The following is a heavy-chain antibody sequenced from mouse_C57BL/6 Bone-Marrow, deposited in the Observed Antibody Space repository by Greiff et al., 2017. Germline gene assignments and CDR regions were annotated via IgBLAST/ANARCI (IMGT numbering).Heavy chain of an antibody. V-gene: IGHV1-50*01. CDR2: IDPSDSYT. D-gene: IGHD2-2*01. J-gene: IGHJ1*03. CDR1: GYTFTSYW. Sequence: VQLQQPGAELVKPGASVKLSCKASGYTFTSYWMQWVKQRPGQGLEWIGEIDPSDSYTNSNQKFKGKATLTVDTSSSTAYMQLSSLTSEDSAVYYCARGDYGYDGPCWYFDVWGTGTTVTVSS. CDR3: ARGDYGYDGPCWYFDV.